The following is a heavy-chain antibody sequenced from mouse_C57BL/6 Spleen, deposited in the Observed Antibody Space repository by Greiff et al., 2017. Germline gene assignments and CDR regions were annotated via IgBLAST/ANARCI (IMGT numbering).Heavy chain of an antibody. V-gene: IGHV1-15*01. CDR3: TRLRPKDY. CDR2: IDPETGGT. J-gene: IGHJ2*01. CDR1: GYTFTDYE. Sequence: VQLKESGAELVRPGASVTLSCKASGYTFTDYEMHWVKQTPVHGLEWIGAIDPETGGTAYNQKFKGKAILTADKSSSAAYMELRSLTSEDAAVNYCTRLRPKDYWGQGTTLTVSS.